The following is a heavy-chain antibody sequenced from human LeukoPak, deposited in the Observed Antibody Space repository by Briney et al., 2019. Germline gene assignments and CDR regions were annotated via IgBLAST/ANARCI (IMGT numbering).Heavy chain of an antibody. J-gene: IGHJ4*02. CDR1: GFAFGRYG. CDR2: ISYDGSYI. V-gene: IGHV3-30*18. D-gene: IGHD6-25*01. Sequence: GSSLRLSCVASGFAFGRYGMHWVRQAPGKGLEWVAVISYDGSYIDYADSVKGRLTISRDNAKNTVYLQMNSLRAEDTAVYYCAKDRQRGPLWGQGTLVTVSS. CDR3: AKDRQRGPL.